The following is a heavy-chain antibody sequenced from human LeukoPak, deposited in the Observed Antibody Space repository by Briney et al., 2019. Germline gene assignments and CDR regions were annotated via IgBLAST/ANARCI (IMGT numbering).Heavy chain of an antibody. J-gene: IGHJ5*02. V-gene: IGHV4-59*01. D-gene: IGHD2-8*01. CDR2: IYYSGST. Sequence: SETLSLTCTVSGGSISSYYWSWIRQPPGKGLEWIGYIYYSGSTNYNPSLKSRVTISVDTSKNQFSLKLSSVTAADTAVYYCARDRGVSYCTNGVCSYNWFDPWGQGTLVTVSS. CDR3: ARDRGVSYCTNGVCSYNWFDP. CDR1: GGSISSYY.